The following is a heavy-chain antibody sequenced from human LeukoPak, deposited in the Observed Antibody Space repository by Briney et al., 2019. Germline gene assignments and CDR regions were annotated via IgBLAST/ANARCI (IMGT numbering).Heavy chain of an antibody. Sequence: SETLSLTCTVSGGSISSSSYYWGWIRQPPGKGLEWIGSIYYSGSTYYSPSLKRRVTISVDTSKNQSSLKLSSVTAADTAVYYCARLFDPWGQGTLVTVSS. CDR1: GGSISSSSYY. CDR3: ARLFDP. V-gene: IGHV4-39*01. J-gene: IGHJ5*02. CDR2: IYYSGST.